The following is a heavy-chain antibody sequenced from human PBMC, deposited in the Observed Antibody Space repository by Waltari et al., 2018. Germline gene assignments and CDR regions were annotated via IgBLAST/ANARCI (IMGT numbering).Heavy chain of an antibody. J-gene: IGHJ5*02. CDR2: IYDSATT. CDR1: GGSISSSTLF. CDR3: ATHPPSQLGVVLNWFDP. Sequence: QLQLQESGPGLVKPSETLSLTCTVSGGSISSSTLFWGWIRQPLGTGLGWIGRIYDSATTYYNPSLKSRVTIAVDTSKNQFSLKVNSVTAADTAVYYCATHPPSQLGVVLNWFDPWGQGILVTVSS. D-gene: IGHD3-16*01. V-gene: IGHV4-39*01.